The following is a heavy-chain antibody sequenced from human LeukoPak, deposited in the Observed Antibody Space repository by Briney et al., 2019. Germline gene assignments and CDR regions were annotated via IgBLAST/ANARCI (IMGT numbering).Heavy chain of an antibody. J-gene: IGHJ4*02. CDR3: AKLRVVFNWNYAYYFDS. V-gene: IGHV3-48*01. CDR1: GFTFSSYS. CDR2: ISSSSSTI. D-gene: IGHD1-7*01. Sequence: GGSLRLSCAASGFTFSSYSMNWVRQAPGKGLEWVSYISSSSSTIYYADSVKGRFTISRDNSKNTLYLHMNTLRAEDTAIYYCAKLRVVFNWNYAYYFDSWGQGTLVTVSS.